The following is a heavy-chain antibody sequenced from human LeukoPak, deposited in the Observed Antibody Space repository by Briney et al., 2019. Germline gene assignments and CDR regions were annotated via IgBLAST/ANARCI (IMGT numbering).Heavy chain of an antibody. CDR2: ISAYNGNI. CDR3: ATSLYYDSSGYYSSFNI. CDR1: GYTFSSYG. V-gene: IGHV1-18*01. D-gene: IGHD3-22*01. J-gene: IGHJ3*02. Sequence: GASVKVSCKASGYTFSSYGISWVRQAPGQGLEWMGWISAYNGNINYAQKFQGRVTMTTDTSTRTAYMELRSLRSDDTAVYYCATSLYYDSSGYYSSFNIWGQGTMVTVSS.